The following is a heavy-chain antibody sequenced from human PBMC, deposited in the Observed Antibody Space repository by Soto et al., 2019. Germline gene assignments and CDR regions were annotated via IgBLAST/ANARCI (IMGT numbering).Heavy chain of an antibody. Sequence: EVQLVESGGGLVEPGGSLRLSCAASGFIFSVYSMTWVRQAPGKGLEWVSYISAGSNTIYYRDSVKGRFTISRDNAKNSLYLQMNSLRDEDTAVYYCARDSGVTGADDYWGQGTLVTVSS. CDR1: GFIFSVYS. J-gene: IGHJ4*02. D-gene: IGHD6-19*01. CDR2: ISAGSNTI. V-gene: IGHV3-48*02. CDR3: ARDSGVTGADDY.